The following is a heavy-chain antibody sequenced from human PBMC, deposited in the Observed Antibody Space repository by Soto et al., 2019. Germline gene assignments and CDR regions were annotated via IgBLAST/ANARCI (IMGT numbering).Heavy chain of an antibody. D-gene: IGHD3-16*01. Sequence: SETLSLTCAVSGDSISRSYWWSWVRQFPGKGLEWIGEIYHSGSTIYNPSLQSRVTLSVDKSKNEFSLKMSSVTAADTAVYYCTSKFGQFLADAFDIWGQGTMVTVSS. CDR1: GDSISRSYW. CDR2: IYHSGST. V-gene: IGHV4-4*02. CDR3: TSKFGQFLADAFDI. J-gene: IGHJ3*02.